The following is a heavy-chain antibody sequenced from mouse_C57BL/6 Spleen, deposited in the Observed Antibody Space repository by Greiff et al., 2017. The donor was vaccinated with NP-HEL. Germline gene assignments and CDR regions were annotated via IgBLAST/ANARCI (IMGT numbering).Heavy chain of an antibody. CDR1: GYTFTSYD. V-gene: IGHV1-85*01. J-gene: IGHJ4*01. D-gene: IGHD2-3*01. Sequence: QVQLQQSGPELVKPGASVKLSCKASGYTFTSYDINWVKQRPGQGLEWIGWIYPRDGSTKYNEKFKGKATLTVDTSSSTAYMELHSLTSEDSAVYFCARRRRWLQSPMDYWGQGTSVTVSS. CDR3: ARRRRWLQSPMDY. CDR2: IYPRDGST.